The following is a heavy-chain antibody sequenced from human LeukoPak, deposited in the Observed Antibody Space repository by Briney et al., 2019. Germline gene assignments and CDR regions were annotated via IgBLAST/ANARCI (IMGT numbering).Heavy chain of an antibody. CDR2: ISSSSSYI. V-gene: IGHV3-21*01. CDR3: ARDLPPLDY. J-gene: IGHJ4*02. CDR1: GFTFSSYS. Sequence: GGSLRLSCAASGFTFSSYSMNWVRQAPGKGLEWVSSISSSSSYIYYADSVKGRYTISRDNSKNTLYLQMNSLRVEDTAIYYCARDLPPLDYWGRGTLVTVSS.